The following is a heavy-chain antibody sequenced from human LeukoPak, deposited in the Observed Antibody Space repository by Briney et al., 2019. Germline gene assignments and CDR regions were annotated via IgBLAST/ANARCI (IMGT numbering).Heavy chain of an antibody. CDR1: GFTFSSYG. CDR2: IRYDGSNK. CDR3: AKDGGYSRYDGPFDY. J-gene: IGHJ4*02. Sequence: PGGSLRLSCAASGFTFSSYGMHWVRQAPGKGLEWVAFIRYDGSNKYYADSVKGRFTISRDNSKNTLYLQMNSLRAEDTAVYYCAKDGGYSRYDGPFDYWGQGTLVTVSS. D-gene: IGHD5-12*01. V-gene: IGHV3-30*02.